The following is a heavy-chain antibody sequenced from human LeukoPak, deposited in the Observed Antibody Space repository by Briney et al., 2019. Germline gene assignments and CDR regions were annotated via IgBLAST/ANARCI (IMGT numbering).Heavy chain of an antibody. V-gene: IGHV4-59*08. CDR1: GVSISSYY. Sequence: SETLSLTCTVSGVSISSYYWSWIRQPPGKGLEWIGYIYYSGSTNYNPSLKSRVTISVDTSKNQFSLILTSVTAADTAVYYCARTSAASRRIDYWGQGTLVTVSS. J-gene: IGHJ4*02. D-gene: IGHD6-13*01. CDR2: IYYSGST. CDR3: ARTSAASRRIDY.